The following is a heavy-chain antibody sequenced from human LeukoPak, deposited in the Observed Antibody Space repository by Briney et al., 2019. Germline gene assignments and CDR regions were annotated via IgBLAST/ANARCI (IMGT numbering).Heavy chain of an antibody. J-gene: IGHJ4*02. CDR3: ARGTLGNYGDYDFDY. V-gene: IGHV3-21*01. CDR2: ISSSSSYI. CDR1: GFTFSSYS. D-gene: IGHD4-17*01. Sequence: PGGPLRLSCEASGFTFSSYSMNWVRQAPGKGLEWVSSISSSSSYIYYADSVKGRFTISRDNAKNSLYLQMNSLRAEDTAVYYCARGTLGNYGDYDFDYWGQGTLVAVSS.